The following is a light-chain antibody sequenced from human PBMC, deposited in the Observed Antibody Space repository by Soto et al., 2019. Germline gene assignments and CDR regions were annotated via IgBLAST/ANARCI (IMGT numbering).Light chain of an antibody. CDR3: QQLNSYPPT. CDR2: AAS. Sequence: DIQMTQSPSTLSASVGDRVTITCRASQSVRSWLAWYQQKPGKAPKLLIYAASTLQSGVPSRFSGSGSGTEFTLTISSLQPEDFATYYCQQLNSYPPTFGQGTRLEIK. J-gene: IGKJ5*01. CDR1: QSVRSW. V-gene: IGKV1-9*01.